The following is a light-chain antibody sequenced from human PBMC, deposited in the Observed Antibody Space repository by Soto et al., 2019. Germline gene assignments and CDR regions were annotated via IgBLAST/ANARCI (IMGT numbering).Light chain of an antibody. CDR2: WAS. Sequence: DIVMTQSPDSLAVSLGERATINCKSSQGVLYSSNNKNYLAWYQQKPGQPPKLLIYWASTRESGVPDRFSGSGSGTDFTLSISTLQAEDVAVYHCQQYFTSPQTFGQGTKVEIK. CDR1: QGVLYSSNNKNY. J-gene: IGKJ1*01. CDR3: QQYFTSPQT. V-gene: IGKV4-1*01.